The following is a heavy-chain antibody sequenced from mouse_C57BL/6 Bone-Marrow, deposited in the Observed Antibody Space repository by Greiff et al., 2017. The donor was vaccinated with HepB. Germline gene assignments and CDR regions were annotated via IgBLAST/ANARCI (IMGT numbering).Heavy chain of an antibody. V-gene: IGHV14-4*01. CDR1: GFNIKDDY. D-gene: IGHD1-1*01. CDR3: IHISTVVAPLLNFDV. J-gene: IGHJ1*03. CDR2: IDPENGDT. Sequence: EVQLQQSGAELVRPGASVKLSCTASGFNIKDDYMHWVKQRPEQGLEWIGWIDPENGDTEYASKFQGKATITADTSSNTAYLQLSSLTSEDTAVYYCIHISTVVAPLLNFDVWGKGTTVTVSS.